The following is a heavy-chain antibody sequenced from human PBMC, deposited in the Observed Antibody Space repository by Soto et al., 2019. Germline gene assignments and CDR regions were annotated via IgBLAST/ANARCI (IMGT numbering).Heavy chain of an antibody. J-gene: IGHJ3*02. Sequence: QVLLQESGPGLVKPSETLSLTCTVSGASVSSNYWSWIRQPPGQGLEWIGYIYDDVGSTDYSTSLKSRVTISRDTSKNQGSLRMRSGTAADTAVYYCARDPEGYCSGPKCYTERGTFDIWGQGTLVTVSS. V-gene: IGHV4-59*02. D-gene: IGHD2-2*02. CDR1: GASVSSNY. CDR2: IYDDVGST. CDR3: ARDPEGYCSGPKCYTERGTFDI.